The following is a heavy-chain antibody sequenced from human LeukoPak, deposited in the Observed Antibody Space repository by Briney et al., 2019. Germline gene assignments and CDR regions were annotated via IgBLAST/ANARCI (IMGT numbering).Heavy chain of an antibody. Sequence: PGRSLRLSCAASGFTFSDYGMHWVRQAPGKGLEWVAVISYDGTNKYYADSVKGRFTVSRDNSKNTLYLQMNSLRAEDTAVYYCAREQDDFWNLPTLRFDPWGQGTLVTVSS. CDR2: ISYDGTNK. CDR1: GFTFSDYG. V-gene: IGHV3-30*03. CDR3: AREQDDFWNLPTLRFDP. D-gene: IGHD3-3*01. J-gene: IGHJ5*02.